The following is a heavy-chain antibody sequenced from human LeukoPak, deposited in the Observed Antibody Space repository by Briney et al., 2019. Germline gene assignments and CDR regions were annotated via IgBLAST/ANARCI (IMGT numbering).Heavy chain of an antibody. CDR3: ARRGLTYDVLTGRFYYYYGMDV. V-gene: IGHV3-7*01. CDR2: IKQDGSEK. J-gene: IGHJ6*02. Sequence: HPGGSLRLSCAASGFTFSNYWMSWVRQAPGKGLEWVANIKQDGSEKYYVDSLKGRFTISRDNAKNSVYLQMSSLRAEDTAVYYCARRGLTYDVLTGRFYYYYGMDVWGQGTTVTVSS. CDR1: GFTFSNYW. D-gene: IGHD3-9*01.